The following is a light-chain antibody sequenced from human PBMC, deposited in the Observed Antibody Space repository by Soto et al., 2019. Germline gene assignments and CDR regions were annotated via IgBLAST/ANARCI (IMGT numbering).Light chain of an antibody. CDR2: EVS. J-gene: IGLJ1*01. Sequence: QSVLTQPASVSGSPGQSITISCTGTSSDVDGYNYVSWYQQNPGKAPKLMIYEVSNRPSGVSNRFSGSKSGNTASLTISGLQAEDEADYHCTSYRSTSTRYVFGTGTKVTVL. CDR3: TSYRSTSTRYV. V-gene: IGLV2-14*01. CDR1: SSDVDGYNY.